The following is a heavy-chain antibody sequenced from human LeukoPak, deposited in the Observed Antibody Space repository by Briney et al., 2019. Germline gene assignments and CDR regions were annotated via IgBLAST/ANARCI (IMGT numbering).Heavy chain of an antibody. J-gene: IGHJ4*02. V-gene: IGHV1-46*01. CDR2: LNLTDGST. D-gene: IGHD3-9*01. CDR1: GYTFTSYY. CDR3: ARVHYDILTGYYPGYYFDY. Sequence: ASVKVSCKASGYTFTSYYMHWVRQAPGQGLEWMGILNLTDGSTSYAQKFQGRVTMTRDMSTSTVYMELSSLRSEDTAVYYCARVHYDILTGYYPGYYFDYWGQGTLVTVSS.